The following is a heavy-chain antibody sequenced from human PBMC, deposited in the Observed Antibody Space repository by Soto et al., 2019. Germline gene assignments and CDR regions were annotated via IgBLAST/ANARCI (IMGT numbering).Heavy chain of an antibody. D-gene: IGHD2-15*01. CDR3: ARDLLHPGEPIGYCSGGACNFPPGGMDV. CDR2: INPSGGTT. Sequence: QLRLVQSGAEVKRPGASVTLSCRATGYTFSIHSIHWVRQAPAQGLEWMGIINPSGGTTSCAQRFDGRVTLTRDTSTTTEFMDLSRLTSPDTATYYCARDLLHPGEPIGYCSGGACNFPPGGMDVWGQGTTVTVS. J-gene: IGHJ6*02. CDR1: GYTFSIHS. V-gene: IGHV1-46*01.